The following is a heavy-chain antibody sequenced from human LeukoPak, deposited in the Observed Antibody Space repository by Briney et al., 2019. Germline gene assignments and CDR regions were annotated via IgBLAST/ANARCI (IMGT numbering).Heavy chain of an antibody. Sequence: ASVKVSCKASGYTFTAYYVHWVRRAPGQGLEWMGWINPNTGGTNYAQKFQGRVTMTRDTSISTAYMELSRLRSDDTAVYYCAREELVVRGPYGMDVWGQGTTVTVSS. D-gene: IGHD3-10*01. J-gene: IGHJ6*02. CDR2: INPNTGGT. CDR3: AREELVVRGPYGMDV. V-gene: IGHV1-2*02. CDR1: GYTFTAYY.